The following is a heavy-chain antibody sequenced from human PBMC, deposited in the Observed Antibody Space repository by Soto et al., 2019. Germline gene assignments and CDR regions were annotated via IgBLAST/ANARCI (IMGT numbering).Heavy chain of an antibody. D-gene: IGHD6-19*01. V-gene: IGHV3-33*01. Sequence: PGGSLRLSCAASGFTFSSYGMHWVRQAPGKGLEWVAVIWYDGSNKYYADSVKGRFTISRDNSENTLYLQMNSLRAEDTAVYYCARDRIAVAGTCDDWGQGTLVTGSS. CDR3: ARDRIAVAGTCDD. CDR1: GFTFSSYG. J-gene: IGHJ4*02. CDR2: IWYDGSNK.